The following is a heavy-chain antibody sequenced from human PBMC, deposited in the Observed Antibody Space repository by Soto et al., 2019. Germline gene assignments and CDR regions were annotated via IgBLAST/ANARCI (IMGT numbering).Heavy chain of an antibody. CDR3: ASGTYGDRNYYYYYMDV. D-gene: IGHD4-17*01. CDR2: ISAYNGNT. V-gene: IGHV1-18*01. Sequence: ASVKVSCKASGYTFTSYGISWVRQAPGQGLEWMGWISAYNGNTNYAQKLRGRVTMTTDTSTSTAYMELRSPRSDDTAVYYCASGTYGDRNYYYYYMDVWGKGTTVTVSS. J-gene: IGHJ6*03. CDR1: GYTFTSYG.